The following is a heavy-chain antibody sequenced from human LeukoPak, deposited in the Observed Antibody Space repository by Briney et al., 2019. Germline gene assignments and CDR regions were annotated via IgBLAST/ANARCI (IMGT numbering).Heavy chain of an antibody. V-gene: IGHV1-46*01. D-gene: IGHD3-22*01. CDR1: GYTFTSYY. CDR2: INPSGGST. Sequence: ASVKVSCKASGYTFTSYYMHWVRQAPGQGLEWMGIINPSGGSTSYAQKFQGRVTMTRDTSTSTVYMELSRLRSDDTAVYYCARVADYYDSSGLWHWFDPWGQGTLVTVSS. J-gene: IGHJ5*02. CDR3: ARVADYYDSSGLWHWFDP.